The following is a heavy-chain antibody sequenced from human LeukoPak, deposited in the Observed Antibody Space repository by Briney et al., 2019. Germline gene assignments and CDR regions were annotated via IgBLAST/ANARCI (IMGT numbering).Heavy chain of an antibody. D-gene: IGHD3-22*01. CDR2: IIPIFGTA. V-gene: IGHV1-69*13. CDR1: GGTFSSYA. Sequence: AASVKVSCKASGGTFSSYAISWVRQAPGQGLEWMGGIIPIFGTANYAQKFQGRVTITADESTSTAYMELSSLRSGDTAVYYCARVNLGSSGYYLYYFDYWGQGTLVTVSS. J-gene: IGHJ4*02. CDR3: ARVNLGSSGYYLYYFDY.